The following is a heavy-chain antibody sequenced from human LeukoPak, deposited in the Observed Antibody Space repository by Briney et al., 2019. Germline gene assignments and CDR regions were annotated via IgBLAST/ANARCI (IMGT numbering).Heavy chain of an antibody. J-gene: IGHJ4*02. V-gene: IGHV3-30*18. CDR1: GFTFSSYG. CDR2: ISYDGSK. CDR3: AEERRYWSTADY. D-gene: IGHD1-1*01. Sequence: PGGSLRLSCAASGFTFSSYGMQWVRQAPGKGLEWVAVISYDGSKYYADSVKGRFTISRDNSKNTLYLQMNSLRAEDTAVYYCAEERRYWSTADYWGQGTLVTVSS.